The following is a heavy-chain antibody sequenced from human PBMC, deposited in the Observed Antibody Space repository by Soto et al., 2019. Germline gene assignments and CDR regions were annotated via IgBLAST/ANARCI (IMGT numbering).Heavy chain of an antibody. CDR1: GFSLSTSGVG. J-gene: IGHJ5*02. V-gene: IGHV2-5*01. Sequence: SGPTLVNPTQTLTLTCTFSGFSLSTSGVGAGWIRQPPGKALEWLALIYWNDDKRYSPSLKSRLTITKDTSKNQVVLTMTNMDPVDTATYYCAHRVPIWGSSRHNWFDPWGQGTLVTISS. CDR3: AHRVPIWGSSRHNWFDP. D-gene: IGHD3-16*02. CDR2: IYWNDDK.